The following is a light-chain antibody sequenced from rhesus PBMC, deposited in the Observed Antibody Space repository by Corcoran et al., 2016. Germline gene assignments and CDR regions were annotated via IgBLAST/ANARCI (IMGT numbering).Light chain of an antibody. Sequence: DIQMTQSPSSLSASVGDRVTLTCRASQGIRNYLSWYQQKPGKAPKLLLYDASTLQSGVPSRFSGSGAGTDFTLTISSLQPEYFATYYCLQYNSDPYSFGQGTKVEIK. V-gene: IGKV1-43*02. CDR1: QGIRNY. CDR2: DAS. J-gene: IGKJ2*01. CDR3: LQYNSDPYS.